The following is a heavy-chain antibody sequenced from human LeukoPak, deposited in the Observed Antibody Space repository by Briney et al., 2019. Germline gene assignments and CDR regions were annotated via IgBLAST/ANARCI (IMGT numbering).Heavy chain of an antibody. V-gene: IGHV3-7*01. CDR2: IKPDGNDK. J-gene: IGHJ4*02. CDR1: GFTFSIHW. CDR3: ARDGDYGDYIDY. Sequence: GGSLRLSCAASGFTFSIHWMTWVRQAPGKGLKWVATIKPDGNDKYFVDSVKGRFTVSRDNAKNSLYLQMNSLRAEDTAVYYCARDGDYGDYIDYWGQGTLVTVSS. D-gene: IGHD4-17*01.